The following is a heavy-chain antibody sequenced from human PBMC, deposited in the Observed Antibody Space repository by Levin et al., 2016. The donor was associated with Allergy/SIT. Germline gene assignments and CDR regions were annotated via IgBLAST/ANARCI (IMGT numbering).Heavy chain of an antibody. CDR2: ISSSSSYI. CDR1: GFTFSSYS. D-gene: IGHD3-16*01. J-gene: IGHJ4*02. V-gene: IGHV3-21*01. Sequence: GESLKISCAASGFTFSSYSMNWVRQAPGKGLEWVSSISSSSSYIYYADSVKGRFTISRDNAKNSLYLQMNSLRAEDTAVYYCAGGWKPYYFDYWGQGTLVTVSS. CDR3: AGGWKPYYFDY.